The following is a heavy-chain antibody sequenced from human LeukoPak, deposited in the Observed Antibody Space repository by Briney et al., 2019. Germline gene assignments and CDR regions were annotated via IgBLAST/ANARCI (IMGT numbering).Heavy chain of an antibody. Sequence: PGGSLRLSCAASGFTFSKCAMSWVRLAPGKGLEWVSAVTGSGSNTDYADSVKGRFTISRDNSRNTLYLQMNSLRAEDTAIYYCASRGYYGSETYYNPLHYWGQGTLVTVSS. CDR1: GFTFSKCA. CDR3: ASRGYYGSETYYNPLHY. CDR2: VTGSGSNT. D-gene: IGHD3-10*01. V-gene: IGHV3-23*01. J-gene: IGHJ4*02.